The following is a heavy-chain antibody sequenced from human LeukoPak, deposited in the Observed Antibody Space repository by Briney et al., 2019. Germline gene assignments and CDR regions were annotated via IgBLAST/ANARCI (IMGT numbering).Heavy chain of an antibody. CDR3: MCRGYCSGGSCSGFYALDV. J-gene: IGHJ6*02. D-gene: IGHD2-15*01. Sequence: GGSLRLSCAASGFTFSSYAMHWVRQAPGKGLDWVALISYDGSYKYYADSVKGRFTISRDNSRNTLSLQMNSLRTEDTAMYYCMCRGYCSGGSCSGFYALDVWGQGTTVTVSS. CDR1: GFTFSSYA. V-gene: IGHV3-30-3*01. CDR2: ISYDGSYK.